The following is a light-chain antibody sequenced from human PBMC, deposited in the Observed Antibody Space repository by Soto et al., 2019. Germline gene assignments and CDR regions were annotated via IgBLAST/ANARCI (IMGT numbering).Light chain of an antibody. CDR2: RDN. J-gene: IGLJ2*01. CDR1: SSNIGSNF. Sequence: QAVVTQPPSASGTPGRRVTISCSGSSSNIGSNFVYWYQQLPGTAPKLLIYRDNQRPSGVPDRFSGSKSGTSASLAISGLRSEDEAEYFCAAWDDTLSGPVFGGRTKLTVL. CDR3: AAWDDTLSGPV. V-gene: IGLV1-47*01.